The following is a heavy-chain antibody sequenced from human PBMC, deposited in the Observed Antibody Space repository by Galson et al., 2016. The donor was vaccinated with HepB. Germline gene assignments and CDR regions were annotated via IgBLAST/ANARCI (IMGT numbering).Heavy chain of an antibody. CDR3: ARVVVPTTPIPYYYYYMDA. CDR1: GFSFSDYY. D-gene: IGHD5-12*01. J-gene: IGHJ6*03. CDR2: ISSSSTYT. V-gene: IGHV3-11*06. Sequence: SLRLSCAASGFSFSDYYMKWIRQAPGKGLEWVSYISSSSTYTNYADSVKGRFTISRDNAKNSLYLQMNSLRAEDPAVYYCARVVVPTTPIPYYYYYMDAWGKGTTVTVSS.